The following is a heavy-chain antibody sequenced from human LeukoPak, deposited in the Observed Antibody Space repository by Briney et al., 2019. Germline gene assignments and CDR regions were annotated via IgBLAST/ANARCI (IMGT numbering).Heavy chain of an antibody. CDR1: GGSISSSSYY. CDR3: ARDYYDSSGYRPVNWFDP. D-gene: IGHD3-22*01. Sequence: PSETLSLTCTVSGGSISSSSYYWGWIRQPPGKGLEWIGRIYTSGSTNYNPSLKNRVTISVDTSKNQFSLKLSSVTAADTAVYYCARDYYDSSGYRPVNWFDPWGQGTLVTVSA. J-gene: IGHJ5*02. CDR2: IYTSGST. V-gene: IGHV4-61*02.